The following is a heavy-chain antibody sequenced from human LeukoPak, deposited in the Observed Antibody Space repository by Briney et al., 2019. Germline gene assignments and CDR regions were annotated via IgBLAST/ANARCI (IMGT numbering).Heavy chain of an antibody. CDR3: ARGRRIVVVVAAIHNWFDP. CDR2: INHSGST. V-gene: IGHV4-34*01. J-gene: IGHJ5*02. D-gene: IGHD2-15*01. Sequence: PSETLSLTCAVYGGSFSGYYWSWIRQPPGKGLEWIGEINHSGSTNYNPSLKSRVTISVDTSKNQFSLKLSSVTAADTAVYYCARGRRIVVVVAAIHNWFDPWGQGTLVTVSS. CDR1: GGSFSGYY.